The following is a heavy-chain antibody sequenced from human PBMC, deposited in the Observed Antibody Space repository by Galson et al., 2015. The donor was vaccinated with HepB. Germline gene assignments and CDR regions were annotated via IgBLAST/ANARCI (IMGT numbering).Heavy chain of an antibody. Sequence: SLRLSCAASGFTFSNYAMHWVRQAPGKGLEWVAIVSYDGTRIYYADSVKGRFTISRDNSKNTLYLQVNSLRAEDTAVYCCASEGGSGSYSIYYYHYYIDVWGKGTTVTVSS. CDR2: VSYDGTRI. D-gene: IGHD3-10*01. CDR1: GFTFSNYA. CDR3: ASEGGSGSYSIYYYHYYIDV. J-gene: IGHJ6*03. V-gene: IGHV3-30-3*01.